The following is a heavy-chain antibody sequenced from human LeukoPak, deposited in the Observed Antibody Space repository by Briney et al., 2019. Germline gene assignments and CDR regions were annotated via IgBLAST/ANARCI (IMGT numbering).Heavy chain of an antibody. CDR2: ISYDGGDK. D-gene: IGHD6-19*01. Sequence: GGSLRLSCVASGFTFSSYGMHWVRQAPGKGPEWVALISYDGGDKYYVDSVKGRFTISRDNSKNTLYLQMNSLRAEDTDVYYCAKVRYSSGWPEFDYWGQGTLVTVSS. CDR1: GFTFSSYG. V-gene: IGHV3-30*18. J-gene: IGHJ4*02. CDR3: AKVRYSSGWPEFDY.